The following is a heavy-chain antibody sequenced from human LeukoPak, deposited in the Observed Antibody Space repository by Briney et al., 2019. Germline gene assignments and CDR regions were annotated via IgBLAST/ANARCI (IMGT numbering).Heavy chain of an antibody. J-gene: IGHJ4*02. D-gene: IGHD3-16*02. CDR1: GGSISSYY. V-gene: IGHV4-59*08. Sequence: SQTLSLTCTVSGGSISSYYWSWIRQPPGKGLEWIGYIYYSGSTNYNPSLKSRVTISVVTSKNQFSLKLSSVTAADTAVYYCASTYYNYVWGSYRYGGAFDYWGQGTLVTVSS. CDR2: IYYSGST. CDR3: ASTYYNYVWGSYRYGGAFDY.